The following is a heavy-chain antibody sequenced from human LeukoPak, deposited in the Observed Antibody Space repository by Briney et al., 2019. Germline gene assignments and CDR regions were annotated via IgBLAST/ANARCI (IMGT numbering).Heavy chain of an antibody. CDR2: IIPIFGTA. CDR3: ARGLNYYDSSGYYYDRDGFD. CDR1: GGTFSSYA. J-gene: IGHJ4*02. Sequence: GAPVKVSCKASGGTFSSYAISWLRQAPGQGLEWMGRIIPIFGTANYAQKFQGRVTITTDESTSTAYMELSSLRSEDTAVYYCARGLNYYDSSGYYYDRDGFDWGQGTLVTVSS. D-gene: IGHD3-22*01. V-gene: IGHV1-69*05.